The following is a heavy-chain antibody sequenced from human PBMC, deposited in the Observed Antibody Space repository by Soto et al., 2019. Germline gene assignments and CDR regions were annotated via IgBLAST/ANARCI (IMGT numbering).Heavy chain of an antibody. V-gene: IGHV1-46*01. J-gene: IGHJ4*02. CDR3: ASPIMSNAFDY. CDR1: GYTFTGYY. Sequence: VASVKVSCKASGYTFTGYYMHWVRQAPGQGLEWMGIINPSGGSTSYSQKFQGRVTMTRDTSTNTVYMELSSLRSEDTAVYYCASPIMSNAFDYWGQGTLVTVSS. CDR2: INPSGGST. D-gene: IGHD3-16*01.